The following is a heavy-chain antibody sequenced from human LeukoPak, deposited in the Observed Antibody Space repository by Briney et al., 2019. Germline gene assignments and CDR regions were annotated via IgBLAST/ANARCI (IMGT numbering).Heavy chain of an antibody. CDR3: ARSITMVQGVIMSY. D-gene: IGHD3-10*01. Sequence: ASVKVSCKASGYTFTSYDIDWVRLATGQGLEWMGWMNPNSGNTGYAQKFQGRVTMTRNTSISTAYMELSSLRSEDTAVYYCARSITMVQGVIMSYWGQGTLVTVSS. CDR1: GYTFTSYD. J-gene: IGHJ4*02. CDR2: MNPNSGNT. V-gene: IGHV1-8*01.